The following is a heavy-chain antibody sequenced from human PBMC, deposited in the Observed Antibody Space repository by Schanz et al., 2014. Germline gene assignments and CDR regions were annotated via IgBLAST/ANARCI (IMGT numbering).Heavy chain of an antibody. Sequence: MQLVESGGGLVKPGGSLRLSRAASGFTFGDYAMTWVRQAPGKGLEWVSAINTGVNTYYADSVRGRFTMSRDNSKNTLYLQMNSLRAGDAAVYYCARGLIAAAGGAFDYWGQGTLVAVSA. J-gene: IGHJ4*02. V-gene: IGHV3-23*04. CDR2: INTGVNT. CDR3: ARGLIAAAGGAFDY. D-gene: IGHD6-13*01. CDR1: GFTFGDYA.